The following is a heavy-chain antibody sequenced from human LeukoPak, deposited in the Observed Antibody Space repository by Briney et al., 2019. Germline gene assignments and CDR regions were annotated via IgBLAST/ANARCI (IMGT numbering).Heavy chain of an antibody. V-gene: IGHV4-34*01. CDR3: ARVQDYDSSGHYLGY. Sequence: SETLSLTCAVYGGSFSDYYWSWIRQPPGKGLDWIGEINDSGSTNYNPSLKSRVTISVDTSKNQFSLKENSVTAADTAVYYCARVQDYDSSGHYLGYWGQGILVTVSS. D-gene: IGHD3-22*01. CDR1: GGSFSDYY. J-gene: IGHJ4*02. CDR2: INDSGST.